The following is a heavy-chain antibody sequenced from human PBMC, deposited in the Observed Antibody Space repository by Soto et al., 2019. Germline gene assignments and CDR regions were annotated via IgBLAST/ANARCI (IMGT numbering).Heavy chain of an antibody. J-gene: IGHJ6*02. CDR2: ISSSSSYI. Sequence: GGSLRLSCAASGFTFSSYSMNWVRQAPGKGLEWVSSISSSSSYIYYADSVKGRFTISRDNAKNSLYLQMNSLRAENTAVYYCARDRIAVAGTSYYYYGKDVWGQGNTVTVSS. CDR3: ARDRIAVAGTSYYYYGKDV. V-gene: IGHV3-21*01. D-gene: IGHD6-19*01. CDR1: GFTFSSYS.